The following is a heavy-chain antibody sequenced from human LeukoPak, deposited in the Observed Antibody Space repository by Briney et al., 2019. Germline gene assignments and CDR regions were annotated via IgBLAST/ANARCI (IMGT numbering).Heavy chain of an antibody. CDR1: GFSLSDYW. CDR3: ARDFKDGHF. V-gene: IGHV3-74*01. J-gene: IGHJ4*02. Sequence: GGSLRLSCAASGFSLSDYWMHWVRQAPGKGLEWVSIINTDGTKTYYADSVKGRFIISRDNAKNTLYLQMSSLGAEDTALYYCARDFKDGHFWGQGTLVTVSS. CDR2: INTDGTKT.